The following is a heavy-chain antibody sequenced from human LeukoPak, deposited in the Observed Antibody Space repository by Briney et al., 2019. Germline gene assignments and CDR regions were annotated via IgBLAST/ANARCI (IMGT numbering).Heavy chain of an antibody. D-gene: IGHD3-22*01. J-gene: IGHJ5*02. CDR1: GGSISSSSYY. V-gene: IGHV4-39*07. CDR3: ARLHYYDRGFDP. Sequence: PSETLSLTCTVSGGSISSSSYYWGWIRQPPGKGLEWIGSIYYSGSTYYNPSLKSRVTLSLDTSNKRFSLKLNSVTAADTAVYYCARLHYYDRGFDPWGQGTLVTVSS. CDR2: IYYSGST.